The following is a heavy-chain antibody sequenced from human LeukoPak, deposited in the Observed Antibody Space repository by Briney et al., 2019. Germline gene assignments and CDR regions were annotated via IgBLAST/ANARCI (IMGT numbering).Heavy chain of an antibody. Sequence: SETLSLTCAVYGGSFSGYYWSWIRQPPGKGLEWVGEIIHSGSTNYNPSLKSRVTISVDTSKNQFSLKLSSVTAADTAVYYCARRGYCSGGSCYPHGAFDIWGQGTMVTVSS. D-gene: IGHD2-15*01. CDR1: GGSFSGYY. V-gene: IGHV4-34*12. CDR2: IIHSGST. J-gene: IGHJ3*02. CDR3: ARRGYCSGGSCYPHGAFDI.